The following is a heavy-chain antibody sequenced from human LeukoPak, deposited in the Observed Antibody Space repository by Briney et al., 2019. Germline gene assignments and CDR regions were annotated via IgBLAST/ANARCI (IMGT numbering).Heavy chain of an antibody. CDR2: IRYDGSNK. J-gene: IGHJ4*02. CDR3: AKLQQWLVRGADY. Sequence: GGSLRLSCAASGFTFSSYGMHWVRQAPGKGLEWVAFIRYDGSNKCYADSVKGRFTISRDNSKNTLYLQMNSLRAEDTAVYYCAKLQQWLVRGADYWGQGTLVTVSS. V-gene: IGHV3-30*02. D-gene: IGHD6-19*01. CDR1: GFTFSSYG.